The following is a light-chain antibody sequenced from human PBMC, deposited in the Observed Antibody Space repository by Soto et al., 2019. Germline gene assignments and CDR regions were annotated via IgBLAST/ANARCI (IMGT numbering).Light chain of an antibody. CDR1: QSVSSN. CDR2: GAF. Sequence: EIVMTQSPATLSVSPGERATLSCRASQSVSSNLAWYQQKPGQAPRLLIYGAFTRANGIPARFSGSGSGTEFTLTISNLQSEDFAIYYCQQYKNWPPLTFGGGTKVEIK. CDR3: QQYKNWPPLT. J-gene: IGKJ4*01. V-gene: IGKV3-15*01.